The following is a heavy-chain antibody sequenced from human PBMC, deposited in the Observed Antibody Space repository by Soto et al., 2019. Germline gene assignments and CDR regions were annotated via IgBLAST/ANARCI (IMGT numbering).Heavy chain of an antibody. V-gene: IGHV4-59*08. Sequence: QVKLHQSGPGLVKPSETLSLTCSVSGGSLSSHYWTWIRQPPGKGLEWIGYIYYSGSTNYNPSLKSRVTMSADTSRNQISLRLTSVTAADTAVYYCTRSLWGVLVTDYWGQGTLVTVSS. D-gene: IGHD3-16*02. CDR3: TRSLWGVLVTDY. J-gene: IGHJ4*02. CDR2: IYYSGST. CDR1: GGSLSSHY.